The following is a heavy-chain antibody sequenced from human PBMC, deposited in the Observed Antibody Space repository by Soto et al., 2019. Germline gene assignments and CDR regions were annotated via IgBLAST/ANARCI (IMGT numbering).Heavy chain of an antibody. CDR1: GYTFTSYD. D-gene: IGHD3-10*01. CDR3: ARDKAYYSGNAGYYYYGFDV. CDR2: MNPNSGNT. Sequence: ASVKVSCKASGYTFTSYDINWVRQATGQGLEWMGWMNPNSGNTGYAQKFQGRVTMTRNTSISTAYMELSSLRSEDTAVYYCARDKAYYSGNAGYYYYGFDVWGQGTTVTVSS. J-gene: IGHJ6*02. V-gene: IGHV1-8*01.